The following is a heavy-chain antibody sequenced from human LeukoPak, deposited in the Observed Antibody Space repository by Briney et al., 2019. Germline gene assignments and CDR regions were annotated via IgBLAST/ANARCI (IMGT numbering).Heavy chain of an antibody. CDR3: AKSNGYGLVDI. CDR2: INHSGSA. D-gene: IGHD3-10*01. V-gene: IGHV4-34*01. Sequence: SETLSLTCAVYDGSFSGYYCSWIRQPPGKGLEWIGEINHSGSANYNPSLKSRVTILLDMSKNQFSLNLSSVTAADTAVYYCAKSNGYGLVDIWGQGTMVTVSS. J-gene: IGHJ3*02. CDR1: DGSFSGYY.